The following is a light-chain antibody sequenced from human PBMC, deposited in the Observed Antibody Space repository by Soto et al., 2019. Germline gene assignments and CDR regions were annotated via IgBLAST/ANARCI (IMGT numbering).Light chain of an antibody. J-gene: IGLJ1*01. CDR2: DAT. CDR1: SSDFGGYTY. CDR3: CSYTSTSTYV. V-gene: IGLV2-14*03. Sequence: QSALTQPASVSGSPGQSITISCTGTSSDFGGYTYVSWYQQHTGKAPKLMIFDATSRPSGVSNRFSGSKSDNTASLTLAGLQAEDEADYYCCSYTSTSTYVFGTGTKVTVL.